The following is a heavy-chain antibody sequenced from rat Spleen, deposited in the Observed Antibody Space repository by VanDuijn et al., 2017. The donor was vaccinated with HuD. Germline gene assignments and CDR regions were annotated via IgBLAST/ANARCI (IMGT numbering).Heavy chain of an antibody. Sequence: EVQLVESGGGLVQPGRSLKLSCAASGFTFSGFPMAWVRQAPTKGLEWVASISPSGVTYYRDSVKGRFTVSRENAKSTLYFLMDSLRSEDTATYYCVRQDTSGYSNWFTYWGQGTLVTVSS. J-gene: IGHJ3*01. CDR1: GFTFSGFP. CDR2: ISPSGVT. V-gene: IGHV5-25*01. D-gene: IGHD4-3*01. CDR3: VRQDTSGYSNWFTY.